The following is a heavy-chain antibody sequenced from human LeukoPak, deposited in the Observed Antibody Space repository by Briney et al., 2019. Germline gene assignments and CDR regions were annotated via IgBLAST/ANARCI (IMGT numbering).Heavy chain of an antibody. CDR1: GFTVSSNY. CDR2: IYSGGST. J-gene: IGHJ4*02. D-gene: IGHD3-10*01. Sequence: GGSLRLSCAASGFTVSSNYMSWVRQAPGKGLEWVSVIYSGGSTYYADSVKGRFTISRDNSKNTLYLQMNSLRAEDTAVYYCAKDITMVRVLVFSNWGQGTLVTVSS. V-gene: IGHV3-53*01. CDR3: AKDITMVRVLVFSN.